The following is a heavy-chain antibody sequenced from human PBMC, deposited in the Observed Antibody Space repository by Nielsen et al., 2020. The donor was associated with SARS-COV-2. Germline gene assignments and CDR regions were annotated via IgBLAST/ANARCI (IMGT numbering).Heavy chain of an antibody. CDR1: GGSISSSNW. CDR3: ARGTIFGVVTAIDY. V-gene: IGHV4-4*02. CDR2: IYHSGST. J-gene: IGHJ4*02. D-gene: IGHD3-3*01. Sequence: SETLSLTCAVSGGSISSSNWWSWVRQPPGKGLEWIGEIYHSGSTNYNPSLKSRVTISVDTSKNQFSLKLSSVTAADTAVYYCARGTIFGVVTAIDYWGQGTLVTVSS.